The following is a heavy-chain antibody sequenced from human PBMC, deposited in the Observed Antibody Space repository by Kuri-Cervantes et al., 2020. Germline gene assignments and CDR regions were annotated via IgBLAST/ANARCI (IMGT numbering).Heavy chain of an antibody. V-gene: IGHV3-21*01. CDR2: ISSSSSYI. J-gene: IGHJ5*02. Sequence: GESLKISCAASGFTFDDYGMSWVRQAPGKGLEWVSSISSSSSYIYYADSVKGRFTISRDNAKNSLYLQMNSLRAEDTAVYYCARRGSGTGFDPWGQGTLVTVSS. CDR1: GFTFDDYG. CDR3: ARRGSGTGFDP. D-gene: IGHD3-10*01.